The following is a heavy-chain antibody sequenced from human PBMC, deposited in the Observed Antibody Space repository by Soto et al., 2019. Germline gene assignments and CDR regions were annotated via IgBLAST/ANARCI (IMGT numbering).Heavy chain of an antibody. CDR2: IIPIFGTA. V-gene: IGHV1-69*05. CDR1: GGTFSSYA. CDR3: ARPEGYGSGSYYFDS. Sequence: GASVKVSCKASGGTFSSYAISWVRQAPGQGLEWMGGIIPIFGTANYAQKFQGRVTITRDGSTSTAYMELRSLRSEDTAVYYCARPEGYGSGSYYFDSWGQGTMVTVSS. D-gene: IGHD3-10*01. J-gene: IGHJ4*02.